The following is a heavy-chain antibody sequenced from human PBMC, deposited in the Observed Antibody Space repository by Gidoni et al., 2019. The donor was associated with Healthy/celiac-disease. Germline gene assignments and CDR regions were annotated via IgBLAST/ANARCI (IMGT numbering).Heavy chain of an antibody. CDR3: ARSGIAVAGTGWFDP. J-gene: IGHJ5*02. Sequence: QVQLVESGGGVVQPGRSLRLSCAASGFPFSSYAMHWVRQAPGKGLEWVAVISYDGSNKYYADSVKGRFTISRDNSKNTLYLQMNSLRAEDTAVYYCARSGIAVAGTGWFDPWGQGTLVTVSS. CDR2: ISYDGSNK. D-gene: IGHD6-19*01. CDR1: GFPFSSYA. V-gene: IGHV3-30*01.